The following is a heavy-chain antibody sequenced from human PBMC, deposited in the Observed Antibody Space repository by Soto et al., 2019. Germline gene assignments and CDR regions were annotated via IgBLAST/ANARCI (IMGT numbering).Heavy chain of an antibody. CDR1: GFTFSEYW. CDR2: IKQDGSEK. J-gene: IGHJ5*02. CDR3: ARGGRDAYDWFDP. D-gene: IGHD3-16*01. V-gene: IGHV3-7*01. Sequence: EAQLVESGGGLVQPGGSLRVSCAVSGFTFSEYWMSWVRQAPGKGLEWVAKIKQDGSEKDYVDSVKGRFTISRDNANNSLYLHMYNLRVDDTAIYYCARGGRDAYDWFDPWGQGTLVTVSS.